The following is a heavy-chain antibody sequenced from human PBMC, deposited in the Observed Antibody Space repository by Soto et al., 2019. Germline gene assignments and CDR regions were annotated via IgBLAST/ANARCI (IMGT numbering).Heavy chain of an antibody. V-gene: IGHV3-15*01. Sequence: GGSLRLSCAASGFTFSNAWMSWVRQAPGKGLEWVGRIKSKTDGGTTDYAAPVKGRFTISRDDSKNTLYLQMNSLKTEDTAVYYCTTGVSYYYDSSGYYGSDYWGQGTLVTVSS. CDR2: IKSKTDGGTT. CDR3: TTGVSYYYDSSGYYGSDY. D-gene: IGHD3-22*01. CDR1: GFTFSNAW. J-gene: IGHJ4*02.